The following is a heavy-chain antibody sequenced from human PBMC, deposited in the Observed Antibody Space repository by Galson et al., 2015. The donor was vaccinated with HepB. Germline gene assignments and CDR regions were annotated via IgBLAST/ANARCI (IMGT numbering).Heavy chain of an antibody. Sequence: SLRLSCAASGFTFSSYSMNWVRQAPGKGLEWVSSISSSSSYIYYADSVKGRFTISRDNAKNSLYLQMNSLRAEDTAVYYCARGSEVRDFWSGYLYYFDYWGQGTLVTVSS. CDR1: GFTFSSYS. J-gene: IGHJ4*02. CDR3: ARGSEVRDFWSGYLYYFDY. CDR2: ISSSSSYI. V-gene: IGHV3-21*01. D-gene: IGHD3-3*01.